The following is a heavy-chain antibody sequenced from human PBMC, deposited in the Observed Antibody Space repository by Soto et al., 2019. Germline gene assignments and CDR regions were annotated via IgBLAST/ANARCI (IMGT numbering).Heavy chain of an antibody. Sequence: QVQLVESGGGVVQPGRSLRLSCAASGFTFSSYGMHWVRQAPGKGLEWVAVISYDGSNKYYADSVKGRFTISRDNSKNTLYLQMNSLRAEDTAVYYCAKVWGAARPTSYYYYGMDVWGQGTTVTVSS. D-gene: IGHD6-6*01. CDR1: GFTFSSYG. CDR2: ISYDGSNK. CDR3: AKVWGAARPTSYYYYGMDV. J-gene: IGHJ6*02. V-gene: IGHV3-30*18.